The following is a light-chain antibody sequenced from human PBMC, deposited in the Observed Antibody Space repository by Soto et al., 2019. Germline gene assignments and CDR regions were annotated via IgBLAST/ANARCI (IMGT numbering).Light chain of an antibody. CDR3: QQYASSPIT. Sequence: ENVLTQSPGTLSLSPGERATLSCRASQSVGRDYLAWFQQKPGQAPRLLILDASKRATGIPDRFSGSGSGTDFTLTINRLEPEDFAIYYCQQYASSPITFGQGSRLDIK. J-gene: IGKJ5*01. CDR2: DAS. V-gene: IGKV3-20*01. CDR1: QSVGRDY.